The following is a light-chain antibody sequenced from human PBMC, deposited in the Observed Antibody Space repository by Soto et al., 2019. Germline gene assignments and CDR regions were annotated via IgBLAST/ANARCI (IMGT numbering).Light chain of an antibody. V-gene: IGLV2-11*01. J-gene: IGLJ3*02. Sequence: QSALTQPRSVSWSPGQSVTISCTGTSSDLGGYNFVSWYQHHPGKAPKLMIYDVSKRPSGVPDRFSGSKSGNTASLTISGLQAEDEADYYCCSYAGSYTWVFGGGTKLTVL. CDR3: CSYAGSYTWV. CDR2: DVS. CDR1: SSDLGGYNF.